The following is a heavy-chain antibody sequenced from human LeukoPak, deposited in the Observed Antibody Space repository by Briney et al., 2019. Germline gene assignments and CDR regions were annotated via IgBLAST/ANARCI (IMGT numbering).Heavy chain of an antibody. Sequence: GGSLRLSCAASEFTFSSYSLTWVRQAPGKGLEWVSLISGSGGTTHYADSVRGRFTISRDSSKNTLYLQMNTLRAGDTAVYYCATEATYCTAACYSLSDYWGQGTLVTVSS. D-gene: IGHD2-21*02. CDR2: ISGSGGTT. J-gene: IGHJ4*02. V-gene: IGHV3-23*01. CDR1: EFTFSSYS. CDR3: ATEATYCTAACYSLSDY.